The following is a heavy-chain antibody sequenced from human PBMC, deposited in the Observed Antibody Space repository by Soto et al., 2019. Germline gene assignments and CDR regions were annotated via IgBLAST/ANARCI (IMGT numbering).Heavy chain of an antibody. CDR2: ISSSGSTR. CDR1: GFAFSDYY. Sequence: QVQLVESGGGLVKPGGSLRLSCAASGFAFSDYYLTWIRQPPGKGLECIAYISSSGSTRYYADSVRGRFTISRDNARVSLYLQMNSLRAEDTAMYCCAKGSLGAYYYDSSGYRGAFDLWGQGTMVTVSS. D-gene: IGHD3-22*01. CDR3: AKGSLGAYYYDSSGYRGAFDL. J-gene: IGHJ3*01. V-gene: IGHV3-11*01.